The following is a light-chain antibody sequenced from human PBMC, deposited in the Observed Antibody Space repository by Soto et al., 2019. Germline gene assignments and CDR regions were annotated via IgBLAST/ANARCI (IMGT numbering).Light chain of an antibody. J-gene: IGKJ5*01. CDR2: GAS. CDR1: QGISSY. V-gene: IGKV1-9*01. Sequence: PLTQSPSSPSASVGDKGTITCRASQGISSYLAWYQQKTGKAPKLLIYGASTLEGGVPFRFSGSGSGTDFTLIISSVQPEDFATYYCQQLNTYPITFGQGTRLEIK. CDR3: QQLNTYPIT.